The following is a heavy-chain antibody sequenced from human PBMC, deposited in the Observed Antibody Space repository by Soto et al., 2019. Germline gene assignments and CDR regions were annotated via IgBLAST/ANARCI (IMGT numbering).Heavy chain of an antibody. D-gene: IGHD3-22*01. J-gene: IGHJ4*02. CDR1: GYTFTSYG. Sequence: ASVKVSCKASGYTFTSYGINWVRQAPGRGLEWVGWINPGNGNTKYSQQFQGRVIIDRDTSASTAYMELSSLRPEDTAVYYCARGGYFDSSNYLAYWGLGTLVTVSS. CDR3: ARGGYFDSSNYLAY. CDR2: INPGNGNT. V-gene: IGHV1-3*01.